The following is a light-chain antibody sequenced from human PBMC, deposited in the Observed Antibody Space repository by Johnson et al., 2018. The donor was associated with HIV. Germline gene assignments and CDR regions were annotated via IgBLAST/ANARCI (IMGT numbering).Light chain of an antibody. CDR2: DNN. Sequence: QSMLTQPPSVSAAPGQKVTISCSGSNSNIGNNYVSWYQQLPETAPKLLIYDNNKRPSGIPDRFSGSKSGTSATLGITGLQTGDEADYYCGTWDSSLSQGVFGTGTKVTVL. V-gene: IGLV1-51*01. CDR3: GTWDSSLSQGV. CDR1: NSNIGNNY. J-gene: IGLJ1*01.